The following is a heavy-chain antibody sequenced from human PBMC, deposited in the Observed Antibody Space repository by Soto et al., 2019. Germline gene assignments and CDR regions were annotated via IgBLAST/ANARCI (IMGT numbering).Heavy chain of an antibody. Sequence: SETLSLTCTVSGGSISSYYWSWVRQPPGKGLEWIGYIYYSGSTNYNPSLKSRVTISVDTSKNQFSLKLSSVTAADTAVYYCARSYCSSTICYAFFDSWGQGTLVTVS. D-gene: IGHD2-2*01. V-gene: IGHV4-59*01. CDR1: GGSISSYY. CDR2: IYYSGST. J-gene: IGHJ4*02. CDR3: ARSYCSSTICYAFFDS.